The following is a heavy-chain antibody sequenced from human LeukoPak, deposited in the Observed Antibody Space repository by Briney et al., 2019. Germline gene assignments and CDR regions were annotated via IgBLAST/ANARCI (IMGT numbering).Heavy chain of an antibody. Sequence: ASVKVSCKASGYTFTNYYMHWVRQAPGQGLEWMGIINPNGGSTTYVEKFQGRITITRDTSTRTVYMELSSLRSEDTAVYYCGRGVGYSGSPRYWGQGTLVTVSS. CDR3: GRGVGYSGSPRY. CDR1: GYTFTNYY. D-gene: IGHD5-12*01. CDR2: INPNGGST. V-gene: IGHV1-46*03. J-gene: IGHJ4*02.